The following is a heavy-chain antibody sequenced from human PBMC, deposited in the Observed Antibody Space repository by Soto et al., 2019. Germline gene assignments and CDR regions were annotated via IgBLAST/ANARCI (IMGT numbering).Heavy chain of an antibody. Sequence: QVQLVQSGAEVKKPGASVKVSCKASGYTFTNSDINWVRQAPGQSLEWMGWMNPDSGHAAYAQKLQGRVTLTTSTSTSAVYMEMRSLGSEDTAVYYSARRPHCSGGICYYGLDNWGQGTLVTVSS. V-gene: IGHV1-8*01. CDR2: MNPDSGHA. CDR1: GYTFTNSD. CDR3: ARRPHCSGGICYYGLDN. D-gene: IGHD2-15*01. J-gene: IGHJ4*02.